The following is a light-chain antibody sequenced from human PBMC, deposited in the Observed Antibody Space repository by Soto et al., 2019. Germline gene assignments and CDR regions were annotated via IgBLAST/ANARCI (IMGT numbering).Light chain of an antibody. CDR3: QRYDSPPPT. CDR1: QTISSW. V-gene: IGKV1-5*01. Sequence: DIQMTQSPSTLSGSVGDRVTITCRASQTISSWLAWYQQKPGKAPKLLIYDASSLESGVPSRFSGSGSGTEFTLTISSLQPDDSATYYCQRYDSPPPTFGQGAKVDIK. CDR2: DAS. J-gene: IGKJ1*01.